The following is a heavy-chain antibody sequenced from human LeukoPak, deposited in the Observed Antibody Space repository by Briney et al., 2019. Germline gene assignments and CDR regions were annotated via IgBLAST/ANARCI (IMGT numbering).Heavy chain of an antibody. CDR3: ARGTFRGSSGFDY. V-gene: IGHV3-48*04. J-gene: IGHJ4*02. D-gene: IGHD3-22*01. CDR2: ISSSSSTI. Sequence: GGSLRLSCAASGFTFSSYSMNWVRQAPGKGLEWVSYISSSSSTIYYADSVKGRFTISRDNAKNSLYLQMNSLRAEDTAVYYCARGTFRGSSGFDYWGQGTLVTVSS. CDR1: GFTFSSYS.